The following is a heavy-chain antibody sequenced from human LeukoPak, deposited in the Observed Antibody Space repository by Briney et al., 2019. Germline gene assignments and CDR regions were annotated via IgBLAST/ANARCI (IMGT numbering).Heavy chain of an antibody. CDR3: ARDSPSLSLDPAGFEYSSSSPLYYYYYMDV. CDR1: GGSISSSSYY. D-gene: IGHD6-6*01. V-gene: IGHV4-39*07. J-gene: IGHJ6*03. CDR2: IYYSGST. Sequence: SETLSLTCTVSGGSISSSSYYWGWIRQPPGKVLEWIGSIYYSGSTYYNPSLNSRVTISVDTSKNQFSLKLTSVTAADTAVYYCARDSPSLSLDPAGFEYSSSSPLYYYYYMDVWGKGTTVTVSS.